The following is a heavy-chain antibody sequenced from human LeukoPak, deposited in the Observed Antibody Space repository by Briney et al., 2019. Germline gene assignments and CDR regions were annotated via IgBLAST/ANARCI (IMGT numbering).Heavy chain of an antibody. CDR2: ISSSGSTI. J-gene: IGHJ4*02. V-gene: IGHV3-11*01. CDR1: GFTFSDYC. CDR3: ARDASADYDFWSGYYTEH. Sequence: GGSLRLSCAASGFTFSDYCMSWIRQAPGKGLEWVSYISSSGSTIYYADSVKGRFTISRDNAKNSLYLQMNSLRAEDTAVYYCARDASADYDFWSGYYTEHWGQGTLVTVSS. D-gene: IGHD3-3*01.